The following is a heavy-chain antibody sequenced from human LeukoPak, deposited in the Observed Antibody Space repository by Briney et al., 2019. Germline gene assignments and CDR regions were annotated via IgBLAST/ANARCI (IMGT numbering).Heavy chain of an antibody. Sequence: PGGSLRLSCAASGFTFSSYWIHWVRHAPGKGLVWVSHISSDGSSTSYADSVKGRFTISRDNAKNTLDLQMNSLRAEDTAVYYCAIALPPSITTPWKWGQGTPVTVP. D-gene: IGHD3-22*01. CDR1: GFTFSSYW. CDR2: ISSDGSST. J-gene: IGHJ4*02. CDR3: AIALPPSITTPWK. V-gene: IGHV3-74*01.